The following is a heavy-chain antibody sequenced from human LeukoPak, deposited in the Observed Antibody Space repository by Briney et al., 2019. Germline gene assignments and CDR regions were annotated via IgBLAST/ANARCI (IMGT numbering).Heavy chain of an antibody. D-gene: IGHD6-13*01. CDR1: GGSFSGYY. Sequence: SETLSLTCAVYGGSFSGYYWSWIRQPPGKGLEWIGEINHSGSTNYNPSLKSRVTISVDTSKNQFSLKLSSVTAADTAVYYCAARIAAAGRDDAFDIWGQGTMVTVSS. CDR2: INHSGST. J-gene: IGHJ3*02. V-gene: IGHV4-34*09. CDR3: AARIAAAGRDDAFDI.